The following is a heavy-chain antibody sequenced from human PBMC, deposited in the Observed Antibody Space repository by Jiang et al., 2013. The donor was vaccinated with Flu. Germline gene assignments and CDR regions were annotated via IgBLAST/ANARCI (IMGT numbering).Heavy chain of an antibody. J-gene: IGHJ6*02. V-gene: IGHV3-23*01. CDR3: AKDENLLNIVVDRPREKDV. Sequence: VQLLESGGGLVQPGGSLRLSCAASGFTFSSYAMSWVRQAPGKGLEWVSAISGSGGSTYYADSVKGRFTISRDNSKNTLYLQMNSLRAEDTAVYYCAKDENLLNIVVDRPREKDVWGQGTTVTVSS. D-gene: IGHD2-2*01. CDR2: ISGSGGST. CDR1: GFTFSSYA.